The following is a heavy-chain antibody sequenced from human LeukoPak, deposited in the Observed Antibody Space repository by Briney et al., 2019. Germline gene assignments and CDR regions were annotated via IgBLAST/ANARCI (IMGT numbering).Heavy chain of an antibody. CDR2: TYYRSKWHN. CDR3: AGGRRDSGSYGSFVYYYYYYMDV. Sequence: SQTLSLTCAISGDSVSSNSAAWNWIRQSPSRGLEWLGRTYYRSKWHNDYAVSVKSRITINPDTSKNQFSLQLNSVTPEDTAVYYCAGGRRDSGSYGSFVYYYYYYMDVWGKGTTVTVSS. J-gene: IGHJ6*03. D-gene: IGHD3-10*01. V-gene: IGHV6-1*01. CDR1: GDSVSSNSAA.